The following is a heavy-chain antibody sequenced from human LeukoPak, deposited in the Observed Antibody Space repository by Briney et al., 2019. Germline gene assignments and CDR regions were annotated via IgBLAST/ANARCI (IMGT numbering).Heavy chain of an antibody. D-gene: IGHD1-26*01. CDR2: ISYDGSNK. V-gene: IGHV3-30*18. CDR3: AKDFSAGYYFDI. Sequence: GGSLRLSCAASGFTFSSYGMHWVRQAPGKGLEWGAVISYDGSNKYYADSVKGRFTISRDNSKNTLYLQMNSLRAEDTAVYYCAKDFSAGYYFDIWGQGTMVTVSS. J-gene: IGHJ3*02. CDR1: GFTFSSYG.